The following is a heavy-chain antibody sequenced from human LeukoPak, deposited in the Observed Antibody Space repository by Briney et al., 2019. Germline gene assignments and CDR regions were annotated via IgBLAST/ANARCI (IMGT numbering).Heavy chain of an antibody. CDR2: IKQDGSEK. J-gene: IGHJ4*02. CDR3: AKDYDILTGYPYYFDY. D-gene: IGHD3-9*01. V-gene: IGHV3-7*03. Sequence: PGGSLRLSCAASGFTFSSYWMSWVRQAPGKGLEWVANIKQDGSEKYYVDSVKGRFTISRDNAKNSLYLQMNSLRAEDTAVYYCAKDYDILTGYPYYFDYWGQGTLVTVSS. CDR1: GFTFSSYW.